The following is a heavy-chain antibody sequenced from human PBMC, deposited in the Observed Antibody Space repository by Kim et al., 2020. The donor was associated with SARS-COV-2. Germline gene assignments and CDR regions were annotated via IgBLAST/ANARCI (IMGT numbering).Heavy chain of an antibody. CDR3: AREGKYYGSGWYVDF. Sequence: ASVKVSCKASGYTFTNYGISWMRQAPGQGLEWMGWISTKNGNTNYLQRVQGRVTMTTDTSTSTAYMELRSLRYDDTAVYYCAREGKYYGSGWYVDFWGQGTLVTVS. V-gene: IGHV1-18*01. CDR2: ISTKNGNT. CDR1: GYTFTNYG. J-gene: IGHJ4*02. D-gene: IGHD6-19*01.